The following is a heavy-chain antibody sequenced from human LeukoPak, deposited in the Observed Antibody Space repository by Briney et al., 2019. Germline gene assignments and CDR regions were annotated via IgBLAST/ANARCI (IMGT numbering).Heavy chain of an antibody. D-gene: IGHD6-19*01. CDR2: ISSSSSYI. J-gene: IGHJ4*02. Sequence: GGSLRLSCAGSGFTFSNYAMTWVRQAPGKGLEWVSSISSSSSYIYYADSVKGRFTISRDNAKNSLYLQMNSLRAEDTAVYYCASIAVAGLYFDYWGQGTLVTVSS. CDR1: GFTFSNYA. V-gene: IGHV3-21*01. CDR3: ASIAVAGLYFDY.